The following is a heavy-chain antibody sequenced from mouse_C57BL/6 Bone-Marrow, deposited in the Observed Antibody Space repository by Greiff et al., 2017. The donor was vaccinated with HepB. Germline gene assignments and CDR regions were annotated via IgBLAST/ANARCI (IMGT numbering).Heavy chain of an antibody. J-gene: IGHJ2*01. Sequence: ESGPGLVKPSQSLSLTCSVTGYSITSGYYWNWIRQFPGNKLEWMGYISYDGSNKYNPSLKNRISITRDTSKNQFFLKLNSVTTEDTATYYCAGGSVDYWGQGTTLTVSS. V-gene: IGHV3-6*01. CDR1: GYSITSGYY. CDR2: ISYDGSN. D-gene: IGHD1-1*02. CDR3: AGGSVDY.